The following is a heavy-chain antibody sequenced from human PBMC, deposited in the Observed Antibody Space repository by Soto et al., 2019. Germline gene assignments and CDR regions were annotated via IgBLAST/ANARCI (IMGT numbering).Heavy chain of an antibody. CDR2: ISGSGGST. Sequence: PGGSLRLSCAASGFTFSSYAMSWVRQAPGKGLEWVSAISGSGGSTYYADSVKGRFTISRDNSKNTLYLQMNSLRAEDTAVYYCAKGGRSTVTLYYYYYGMDVWGQGTTVTVSS. J-gene: IGHJ6*02. V-gene: IGHV3-23*01. D-gene: IGHD4-4*01. CDR3: AKGGRSTVTLYYYYYGMDV. CDR1: GFTFSSYA.